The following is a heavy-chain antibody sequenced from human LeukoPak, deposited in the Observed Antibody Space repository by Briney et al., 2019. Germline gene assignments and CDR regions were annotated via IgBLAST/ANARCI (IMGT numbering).Heavy chain of an antibody. CDR3: ARVGVGATWSYYYYMDV. V-gene: IGHV1-8*01. CDR2: MNPNSGNT. CDR1: GYTFTSYD. D-gene: IGHD1-26*01. J-gene: IGHJ6*03. Sequence: ASVKVSCKASGYTFTSYDINWVRQATGQGLEWMGWMNPNSGNTGYAQKFQGRVTMTRNTSISTAYMELSSLRSEDTAVYYCARVGVGATWSYYYYMDVWGKGTTVTISS.